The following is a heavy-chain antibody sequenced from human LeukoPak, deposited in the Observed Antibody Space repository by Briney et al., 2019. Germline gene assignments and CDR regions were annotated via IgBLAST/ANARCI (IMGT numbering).Heavy chain of an antibody. Sequence: PGGSLRLSCAASGFTFSSYSMNWVRQAPGKGLEWVSYISSSSSTIYYADSVKGRFTISRDNAKNSLYLQMNSLRAEDTAVYYCIAAAPYHYYYMDVWGKGTTVTVSS. CDR3: IAAAPYHYYYMDV. CDR2: ISSSSSTI. V-gene: IGHV3-48*01. D-gene: IGHD6-13*01. J-gene: IGHJ6*03. CDR1: GFTFSSYS.